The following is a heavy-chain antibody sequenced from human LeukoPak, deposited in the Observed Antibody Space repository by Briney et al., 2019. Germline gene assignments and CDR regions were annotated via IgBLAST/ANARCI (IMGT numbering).Heavy chain of an antibody. D-gene: IGHD3-10*01. CDR3: ASTRDGSFFYYYFDY. CDR1: GYTFTGYY. J-gene: IGHJ4*02. V-gene: IGHV1-2*02. CDR2: INRNSGGT. Sequence: ASVKVSCKASGYTFTGYYMHWVRQAPGQGLEWMGWINRNSGGTNYAQKFQGRVTMTRDTSNSTAYMELSRLRSDDTAVYYCASTRDGSFFYYYFDYWGQGTLVTVSS.